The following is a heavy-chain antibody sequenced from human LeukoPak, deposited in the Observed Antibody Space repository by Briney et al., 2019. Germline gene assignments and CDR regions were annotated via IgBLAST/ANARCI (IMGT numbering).Heavy chain of an antibody. V-gene: IGHV1-18*01. Sequence: ASAKVSCKASGYTFTSYGISWVRQAPGQGLEWMGWISAYSGDTNYAQNLQDRVTMTTDTSTSTAYMDLRSLRSDDTAVYYCARVIRDRLQFFDYWGQGTLVTVSS. CDR2: ISAYSGDT. CDR1: GYTFTSYG. CDR3: ARVIRDRLQFFDY. D-gene: IGHD2-21*01. J-gene: IGHJ4*02.